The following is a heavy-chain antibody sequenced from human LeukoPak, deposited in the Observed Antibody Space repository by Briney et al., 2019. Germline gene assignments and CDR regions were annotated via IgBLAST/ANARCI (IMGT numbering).Heavy chain of an antibody. V-gene: IGHV3-74*01. D-gene: IGHD2-2*01. CDR2: IHKDGSST. CDR1: GFTFSSYW. Sequence: GGSLRLSCAASGFTFSSYWMHWVRQAPGKGLVWVSRIHKDGSSTGHADSVKGRFTVSRDNAKSSLYLQLNSLRAEDTAVYYCATRSCSISACRASSYHCMDFWGKGTTVTVSS. J-gene: IGHJ6*03. CDR3: ATRSCSISACRASSYHCMDF.